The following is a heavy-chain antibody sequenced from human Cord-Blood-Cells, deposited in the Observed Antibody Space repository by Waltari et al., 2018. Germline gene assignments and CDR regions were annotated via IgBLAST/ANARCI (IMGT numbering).Heavy chain of an antibody. CDR2: IWYDGSNK. CDR3: ARDPLGYNAFDI. V-gene: IGHV3-33*01. J-gene: IGHJ3*02. D-gene: IGHD5-12*01. Sequence: QVQLVESGGGVVQPGRSLRLSCAEAGFTFSSYGMHWVRQAPGKGLEVVAVIWYDGSNKYYADSVKGRFTISRDNSKNTLYLQMNSLRAEDTAVYYCARDPLGYNAFDIWGQGTMVTVSS. CDR1: GFTFSSYG.